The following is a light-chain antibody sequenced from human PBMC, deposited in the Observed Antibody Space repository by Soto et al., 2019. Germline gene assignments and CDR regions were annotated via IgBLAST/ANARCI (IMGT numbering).Light chain of an antibody. CDR2: DVS. J-gene: IGLJ1*01. CDR3: SAFTGSTYV. V-gene: IGLV2-14*01. CDR1: SSDVGGNKY. Sequence: LTQPAAVSGSPGQSITISCIVTSSDVGGNKYVSWYQQNPGKAPKLMICDVSNRPSGVSNRFSGSKSGNTASLTISGLQAEDEADYYCSAFTGSTYVFGTGTKVPVL.